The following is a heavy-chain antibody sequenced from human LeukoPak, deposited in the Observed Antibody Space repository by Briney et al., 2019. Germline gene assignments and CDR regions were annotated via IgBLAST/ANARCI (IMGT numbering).Heavy chain of an antibody. J-gene: IGHJ4*02. CDR2: MNTKRGNT. V-gene: IGHV1-8*01. CDR1: GYTFTSYD. Sequence: GASVTLSCKASGYTFTSYDINWVRQAAGQGLEWMGWMNTKRGNTVYAQKFQGRVTMTRNTSISTAYMELSSLRSEDTAVYYCARIRGSGSYYSFGYWGQGTLVTVSS. CDR3: ARIRGSGSYYSFGY. D-gene: IGHD3-10*01.